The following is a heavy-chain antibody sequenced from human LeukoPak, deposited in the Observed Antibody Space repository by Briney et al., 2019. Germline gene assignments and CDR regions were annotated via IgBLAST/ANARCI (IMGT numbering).Heavy chain of an antibody. CDR3: AKKPQDYINYYFDY. D-gene: IGHD4-11*01. J-gene: IGHJ4*02. V-gene: IGHV3-23*01. Sequence: GGSLRLSCAASGFTFSSYAMSWVRRAPGKGLEWVSAISGSGGNTYYADSVKGRFTISRDNSKNTLYLQMNSLRAEDTAVYYCAKKPQDYINYYFDYWGQGTLVTVSS. CDR2: ISGSGGNT. CDR1: GFTFSSYA.